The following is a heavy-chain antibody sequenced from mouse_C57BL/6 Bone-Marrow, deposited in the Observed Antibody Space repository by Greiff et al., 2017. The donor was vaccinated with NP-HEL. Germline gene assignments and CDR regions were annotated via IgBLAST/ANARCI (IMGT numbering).Heavy chain of an antibody. Sequence: VQRVESGPELVKPGASVKISCKASGYTFTDYYINWVKQRPGQGLEWIGWIFPGSGSTYYNEKFKGKATLTVDKPSSTAYMLLSSLTSEDSAVYFCARDYGPFDYWGQGTTLTVSS. V-gene: IGHV1-75*01. D-gene: IGHD1-1*02. CDR2: IFPGSGST. CDR1: GYTFTDYY. J-gene: IGHJ2*01. CDR3: ARDYGPFDY.